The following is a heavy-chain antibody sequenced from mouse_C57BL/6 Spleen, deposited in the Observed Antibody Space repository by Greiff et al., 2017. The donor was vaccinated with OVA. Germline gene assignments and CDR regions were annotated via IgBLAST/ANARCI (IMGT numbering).Heavy chain of an antibody. Sequence: EVQLQQSGPELVKPGASVKISCKASGYTFTDYYMNWVKQSHGKSLEWIGDINPNNGGTSYNQKFKGKATLTVDKSSSTAYMELRSLTSEDSAVYYCARREGGYYVSWYFDVWGTGTTVTVSS. J-gene: IGHJ1*03. V-gene: IGHV1-26*01. CDR1: GYTFTDYY. CDR3: ARREGGYYVSWYFDV. CDR2: INPNNGGT. D-gene: IGHD2-3*01.